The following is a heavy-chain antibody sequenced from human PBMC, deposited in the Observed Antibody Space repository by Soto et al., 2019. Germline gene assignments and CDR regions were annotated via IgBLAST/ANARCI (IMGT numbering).Heavy chain of an antibody. J-gene: IGHJ4*02. CDR1: GGSISSGGYY. D-gene: IGHD6-13*01. CDR3: ARDLLLRAAGPRFDY. V-gene: IGHV4-31*03. CDR2: IYYSGST. Sequence: SETLSLTCTVSGGSISSGGYYWSWIRQHPGKGLEWIGYIYYSGSTCYNPSLKSRVTISVDTSKNQFSLKLSSVTAADTAVYYCARDLLLRAAGPRFDYWGQATLVTVSS.